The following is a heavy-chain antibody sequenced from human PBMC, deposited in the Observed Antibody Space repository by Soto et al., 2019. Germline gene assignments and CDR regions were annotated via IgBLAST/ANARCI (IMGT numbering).Heavy chain of an antibody. Sequence: GGSLRLSCAASGFTFSSYAMSWVRQAPGKGLEWVSTISGSGGSTYYADSVKGRFTISRDNSKNTLYLQMNSLRAEDTAVYYCAKDLGPLQYQRGQIDYWGQGTLVTVSS. D-gene: IGHD2-2*01. CDR2: ISGSGGST. CDR1: GFTFSSYA. J-gene: IGHJ4*02. V-gene: IGHV3-23*01. CDR3: AKDLGPLQYQRGQIDY.